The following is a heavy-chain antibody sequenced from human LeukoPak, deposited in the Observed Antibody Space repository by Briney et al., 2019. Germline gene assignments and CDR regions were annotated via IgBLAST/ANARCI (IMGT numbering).Heavy chain of an antibody. CDR2: IYSGGST. CDR3: ARGLNYYDSRGAFDY. Sequence: GGSLRLSCAASGFTVSSNYMSWVRQVPGKGLEWVSVIYSGGSTYYADSVKGRFTISRDNSKNTLYLQMNSLRAEDTAVYYCARGLNYYDSRGAFDYWGQGILVTVSS. J-gene: IGHJ4*02. CDR1: GFTVSSNY. V-gene: IGHV3-66*01. D-gene: IGHD3-22*01.